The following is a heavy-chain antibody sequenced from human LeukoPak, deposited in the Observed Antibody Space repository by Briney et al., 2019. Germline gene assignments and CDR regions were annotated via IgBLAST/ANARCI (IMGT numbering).Heavy chain of an antibody. J-gene: IGHJ4*02. CDR3: AREARGIVGDSGYFVY. D-gene: IGHD1-26*01. CDR1: GYTFTGYY. V-gene: IGHV1-2*06. CDR2: INPNSGGT. Sequence: ASVKLSCKASGYTFTGYYMHWVRHAPGQGLEWKGRINPNSGGTNYAQKIQGRVTMTRDTSISTAYMELRRLRSDDTALYYCAREARGIVGDSGYFVYWGQGSLVTVSS.